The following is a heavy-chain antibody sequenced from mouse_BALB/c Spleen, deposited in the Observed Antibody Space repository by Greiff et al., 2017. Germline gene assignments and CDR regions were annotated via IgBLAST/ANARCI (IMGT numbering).Heavy chain of an antibody. V-gene: IGHV1-15*01. J-gene: IGHJ3*01. D-gene: IGHD2-3*01. CDR2: IHPGSGGT. Sequence: QVQLQQSGAELVRPGASVKLSCKALGYTFTDYEMHWVKQTPVHGLEWIGAIHPGSGGTAYNQKFKDKATLTVDKSSSTAYMQLSSPTSEDSAVYYCTSHGYSAWFAYWGQGTLVTVSA. CDR3: TSHGYSAWFAY. CDR1: GYTFTDYE.